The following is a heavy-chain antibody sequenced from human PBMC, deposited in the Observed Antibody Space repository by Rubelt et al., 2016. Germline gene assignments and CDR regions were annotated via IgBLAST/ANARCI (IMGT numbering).Heavy chain of an antibody. CDR3: AREYSGSSRTDS. J-gene: IGHJ4*02. Sequence: QLQLQESGPGLVKPSETLSLTCTVSGGSISSENFYWDWIRQPPGKGLEWIGSINYSGSTCYNPSLKSRVTISVETSKNQFFVRLSSVTAADTAIYYCAREYSGSSRTDSWGQGTLVTVSS. V-gene: IGHV4-39*07. CDR1: GGSISSENFY. D-gene: IGHD1-26*01. CDR2: INYSGST.